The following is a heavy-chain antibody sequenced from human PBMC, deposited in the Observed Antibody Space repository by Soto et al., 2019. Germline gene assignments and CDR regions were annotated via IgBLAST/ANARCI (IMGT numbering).Heavy chain of an antibody. Sequence: QVQLVQSGAEVKKPGASVKVSCKASGYTFTSYDINWVRQATGQGLEWMGWMNPNSGNTGYAQKFQGRVTKTRNTSISRASMELSSLRSEDTAVYYCARVLGYSSSWYDGMDVWGQGTTVTVCS. D-gene: IGHD6-13*01. V-gene: IGHV1-8*01. CDR1: GYTFTSYD. J-gene: IGHJ6*02. CDR3: ARVLGYSSSWYDGMDV. CDR2: MNPNSGNT.